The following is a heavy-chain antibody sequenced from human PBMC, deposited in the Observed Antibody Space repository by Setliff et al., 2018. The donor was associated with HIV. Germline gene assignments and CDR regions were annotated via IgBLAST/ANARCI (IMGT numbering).Heavy chain of an antibody. V-gene: IGHV1-69*13. CDR3: ARGRNYGSSGYGDYYYYMDV. J-gene: IGHJ6*03. Sequence: VASVKVSCKASGGTFSSYPISWVRQAPGQGLEWMGGIIPIFGTTHYAQKFQGRVTVTADESTSTAYMQLSSLRSDDTAVYYCARGRNYGSSGYGDYYYYMDVWGKGTTVTVSS. D-gene: IGHD3-22*01. CDR2: IIPIFGTT. CDR1: GGTFSSYP.